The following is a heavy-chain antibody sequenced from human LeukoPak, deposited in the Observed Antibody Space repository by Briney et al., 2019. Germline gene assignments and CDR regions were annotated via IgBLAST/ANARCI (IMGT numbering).Heavy chain of an antibody. Sequence: GGSLRLSCAASGFTFSYYGMHWVRQAPGKGLEWVAFIRYDGDDKYYADSVKGRFTISRDNAKNTLYLQMNSLRAEDTAVYYCARSIKRINWFDSWGQGTLVTVSS. J-gene: IGHJ5*01. CDR1: GFTFSYYG. CDR2: IRYDGDDK. CDR3: ARSIKRINWFDS. D-gene: IGHD1-14*01. V-gene: IGHV3-30*02.